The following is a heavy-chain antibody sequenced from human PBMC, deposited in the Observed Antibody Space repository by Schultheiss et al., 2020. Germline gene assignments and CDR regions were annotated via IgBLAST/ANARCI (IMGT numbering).Heavy chain of an antibody. CDR1: GFTFSSYS. CDR2: ISGSGGST. V-gene: IGHV3-23*01. Sequence: GGSLRLSCAASGFTFSSYSMNWVRQAPGKGLEWVSAISGSGGSTYYADSVKGRFTISRDNAKNSLYLQMNSLRAEDTAVYYCAECVQLMTTVTSAYWGQGTLVTVSS. CDR3: AECVQLMTTVTSAY. J-gene: IGHJ4*02. D-gene: IGHD4-17*01.